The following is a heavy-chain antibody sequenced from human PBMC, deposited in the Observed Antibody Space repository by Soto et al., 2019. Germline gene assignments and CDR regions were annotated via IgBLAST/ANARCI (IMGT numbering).Heavy chain of an antibody. V-gene: IGHV1-2*02. J-gene: IGHJ3*02. CDR1: GYTFTGYY. D-gene: IGHD3-22*01. CDR3: ARGTYYYDSSDAFDI. CDR2: INPNSGGT. Sequence: GASVKVSCKASGYTFTGYYMHWVRQAPGQGLEWMGWINPNSGGTNYAQKFQGRVTMTRDTSISTAYMELSRLRSDDTAVYYCARGTYYYDSSDAFDIWGQGTMVTVSS.